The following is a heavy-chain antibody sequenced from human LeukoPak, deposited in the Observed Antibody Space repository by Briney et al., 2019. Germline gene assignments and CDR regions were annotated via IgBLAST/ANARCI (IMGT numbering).Heavy chain of an antibody. CDR3: ARGRILWNWFDP. CDR2: ISYDGSNK. Sequence: GGSLRLSCAASGFTFSSYAMHWVRQAPGKGLEWVAVISYDGSNKYYADSVKGRFTISRDNSKNTLYLQMNSLTSEDTAVYYCARGRILWNWFDPWGQGTLVTVSS. D-gene: IGHD3-16*01. CDR1: GFTFSSYA. J-gene: IGHJ5*02. V-gene: IGHV3-30*04.